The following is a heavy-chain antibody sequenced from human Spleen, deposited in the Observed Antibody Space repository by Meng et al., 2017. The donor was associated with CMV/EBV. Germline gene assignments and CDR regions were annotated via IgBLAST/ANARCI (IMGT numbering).Heavy chain of an antibody. J-gene: IGHJ4*02. Sequence: QVELQEGGAGLLKPSETLSLTCAVYGGSFSGYYWIWIRQPPGKGLEWIGEINHSGSTNYNPSLKSRVTISVDTSKNQFSLKLSSVTAADTAVYYCASDCSGGSCYYVYWGQGTLVTVSS. CDR1: GGSFSGYY. CDR3: ASDCSGGSCYYVY. CDR2: INHSGST. V-gene: IGHV4-34*01. D-gene: IGHD2-15*01.